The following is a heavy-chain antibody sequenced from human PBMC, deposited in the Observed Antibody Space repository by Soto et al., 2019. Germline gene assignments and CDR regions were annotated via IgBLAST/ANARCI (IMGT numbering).Heavy chain of an antibody. J-gene: IGHJ3*02. D-gene: IGHD6-13*01. V-gene: IGHV4-4*02. CDR2: IYHSGST. Sequence: SETLSLTCAVSGGSISSSNWWSWVRQPPGKGLEWIGEIYHSGSTNYNPSLKSRVTISVDKSKNQFSLKLSSVTAADTAVYYCALIAGAGTMSAVDIWGQGTMVTVSS. CDR1: GGSISSSNW. CDR3: ALIAGAGTMSAVDI.